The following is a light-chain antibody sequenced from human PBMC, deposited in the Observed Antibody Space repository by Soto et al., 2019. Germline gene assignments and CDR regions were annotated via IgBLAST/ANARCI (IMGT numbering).Light chain of an antibody. CDR2: GNY. CDR1: SSNIGSNT. Sequence: QPVLTQPPSASGTPGQRVTISCSGSSSNIGSNTVNWYQQLPGTAPKLLISGNYERPSGVPDRFSGSKSGTSASLAISGLQSEDEADYYCAAWDDSLDGVLFGGGTKVTVL. CDR3: AAWDDSLDGVL. V-gene: IGLV1-44*01. J-gene: IGLJ2*01.